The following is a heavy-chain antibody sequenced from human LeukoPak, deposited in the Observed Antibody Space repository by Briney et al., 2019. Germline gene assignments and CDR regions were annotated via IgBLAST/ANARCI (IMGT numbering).Heavy chain of an antibody. V-gene: IGHV4-34*01. CDR3: ARGPPSYCDFWSGKTYYYYYYMDV. J-gene: IGHJ6*03. D-gene: IGHD3-3*01. Sequence: XYXPSLKSRVTISVDTSKNQFSLKLSSVTAADTAVYYCARGPPSYCDFWSGKTYYYYYYMDVWGKGTTVTVSS.